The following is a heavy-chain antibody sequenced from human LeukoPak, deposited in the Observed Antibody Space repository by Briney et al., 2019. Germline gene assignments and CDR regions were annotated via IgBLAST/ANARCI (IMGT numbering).Heavy chain of an antibody. CDR3: VRGYSGYDPPYYFDY. V-gene: IGHV4-30-2*01. CDR1: GGSISSGGYY. Sequence: SETLSLTCTVSGGSISSGGYYWSWIRQPPGKGLEWIGYIYHSGSTYYNPSLKSRVTISVDRSKNQFSLKLSSVTAADTAVYYCVRGYSGYDPPYYFDYWGQGTLVTVSS. J-gene: IGHJ4*02. CDR2: IYHSGST. D-gene: IGHD5-12*01.